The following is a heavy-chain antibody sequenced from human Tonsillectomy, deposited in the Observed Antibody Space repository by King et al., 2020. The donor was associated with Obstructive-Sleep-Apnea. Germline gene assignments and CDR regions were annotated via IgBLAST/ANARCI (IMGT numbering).Heavy chain of an antibody. J-gene: IGHJ6*02. CDR2: IRYDGTNK. D-gene: IGHD6-19*01. Sequence: VQLVESGGGVVQPGRSLRLSCVASGFTFTSHGMHWVRQAPGRGLEWVAFIRYDGTNKYYVDSVKGRFTISRDNSKKPVYLQMNSLIPEDTAVYYCAKEQWLPSFYYYGMDVWGQGTTVTVSS. V-gene: IGHV3-30*02. CDR3: AKEQWLPSFYYYGMDV. CDR1: GFTFTSHG.